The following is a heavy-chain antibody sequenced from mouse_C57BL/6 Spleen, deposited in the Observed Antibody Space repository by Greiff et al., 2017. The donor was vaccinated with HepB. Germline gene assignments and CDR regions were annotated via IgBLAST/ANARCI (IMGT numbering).Heavy chain of an antibody. Sequence: QVQLKQPGAELVMPGASVKLSCKASGYTFTSYWMHWVKQRPGQGLEWIGEIDPSDSYTNYNQKFKGKSTLTVDKSSSTAYMQLSSLTSEDSAVYYSARGRHGNYEGYFDVWGTGTTVTVSS. D-gene: IGHD2-1*01. J-gene: IGHJ1*03. V-gene: IGHV1-69*01. CDR2: IDPSDSYT. CDR1: GYTFTSYW. CDR3: ARGRHGNYEGYFDV.